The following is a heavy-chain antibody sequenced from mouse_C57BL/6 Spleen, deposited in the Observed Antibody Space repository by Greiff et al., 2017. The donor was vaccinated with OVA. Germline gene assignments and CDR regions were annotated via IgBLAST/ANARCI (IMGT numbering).Heavy chain of an antibody. CDR1: GYSITSGYY. D-gene: IGHD1-1*01. CDR2: ISYDGSN. V-gene: IGHV3-6*01. CDR3: AREDYGSSYDAMDY. Sequence: EVQLQESGPGLVKPSQSLSLTCSVTGYSITSGYYWNWIRQFPGNKLEWMGYISYDGSNNYNPSLKNRISITRDTSKNQFFLKLNSVTTEDTATDYCAREDYGSSYDAMDYWGQGTSVTVSS. J-gene: IGHJ4*01.